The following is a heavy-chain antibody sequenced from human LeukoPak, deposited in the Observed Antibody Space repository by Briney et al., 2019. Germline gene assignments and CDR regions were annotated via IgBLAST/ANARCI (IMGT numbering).Heavy chain of an antibody. CDR3: ARDLYSSSWYFVSPGGY. Sequence: GGSLRLSCAASGFTFSSYWMSWVRQAPGKGLECVANIKEDGSEKYYVDSVKGRFTISRDNVKNSLYLQMNSLRAEDTALYYCARDLYSSSWYFVSPGGYWGQGTLVTVSS. CDR1: GFTFSSYW. V-gene: IGHV3-7*03. D-gene: IGHD6-13*01. CDR2: IKEDGSEK. J-gene: IGHJ4*02.